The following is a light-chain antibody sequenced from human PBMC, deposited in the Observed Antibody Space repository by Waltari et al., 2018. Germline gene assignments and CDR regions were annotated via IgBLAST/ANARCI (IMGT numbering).Light chain of an antibody. CDR2: DDT. CDR3: CSYAGSSPHVV. V-gene: IGLV2-23*01. CDR1: SSDVGSYNL. J-gene: IGLJ2*01. Sequence: QSALTQPASVSGSPGQSITIPCTGTSSDVGSYNLVSWYQQHPGKAPKLMIYDDTKRPAGVTDRFSSSKSVKTASLTISGRQAEDEADYYSCSYAGSSPHVVFGGGTKLTVL.